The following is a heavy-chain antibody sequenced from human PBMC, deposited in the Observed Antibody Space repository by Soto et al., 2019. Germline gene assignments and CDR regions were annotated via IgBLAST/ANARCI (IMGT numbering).Heavy chain of an antibody. CDR2: GST. D-gene: IGHD3-10*01. V-gene: IGHV4-31*02. Sequence: GSTYYNPSLKSRVTISVDTSKNQFSLKLSSVTAADTAVYYCARDIAGSGSDYYYYYGMDVWGQGTTVTVSS. CDR3: ARDIAGSGSDYYYYYGMDV. J-gene: IGHJ6*02.